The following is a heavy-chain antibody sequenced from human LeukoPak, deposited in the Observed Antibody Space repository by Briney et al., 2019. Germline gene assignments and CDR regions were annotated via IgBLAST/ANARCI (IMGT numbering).Heavy chain of an antibody. Sequence: SETLSLTCAVYGGSFSGYYWSWIRQPPGKGLEWIGEINHSGSTNYNPSLKSRVTISVDMSKNQFSLKLSSVTAADTAVYYCARGHYGMDVWGQGTTVTVSS. CDR1: GGSFSGYY. CDR2: INHSGST. J-gene: IGHJ6*02. V-gene: IGHV4-34*01. CDR3: ARGHYGMDV.